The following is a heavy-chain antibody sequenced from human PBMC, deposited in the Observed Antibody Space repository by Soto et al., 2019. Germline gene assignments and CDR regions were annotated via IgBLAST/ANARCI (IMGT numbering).Heavy chain of an antibody. V-gene: IGHV4-34*01. CDR2: INPSGST. CDR1: GGSFSGYY. J-gene: IGHJ6*02. CDR3: ARVRGYSYGYGPPWYYYGMDV. D-gene: IGHD5-18*01. Sequence: SETLSLTCAVYGGSFSGYYWSWIRQPPGKGLEWIGEINPSGSTNYNPSLKSRVTISVDTSKNQFSLKLSSVTAADTAVYYCARVRGYSYGYGPPWYYYGMDVWGQGTTVTVSS.